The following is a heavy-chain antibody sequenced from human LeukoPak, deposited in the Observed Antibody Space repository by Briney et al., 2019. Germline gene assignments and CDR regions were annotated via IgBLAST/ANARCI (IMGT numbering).Heavy chain of an antibody. D-gene: IGHD5-12*01. V-gene: IGHV3-15*01. CDR1: GFTFSSYA. CDR3: TTDPWHGLDV. Sequence: GGSLRLSRAASGFTFSSYAMSWVRQAPGKGLEWVGRIKSNNEGGTTDYVAPVKGRFTISRDDSKNTVYLQMNSLKIEDTAVYYCTTDPWHGLDVWGQGTTVTVSS. J-gene: IGHJ6*02. CDR2: IKSNNEGGTT.